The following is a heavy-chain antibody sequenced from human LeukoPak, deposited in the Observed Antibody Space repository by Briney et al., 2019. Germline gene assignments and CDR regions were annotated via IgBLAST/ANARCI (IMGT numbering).Heavy chain of an antibody. D-gene: IGHD2-2*02. V-gene: IGHV1-2*02. CDR2: INPNSGGT. Sequence: ASVKVSCKASGYTFTGYYMHWVRQAPGQGLEWMGWINPNSGGTNYAQKFQGRVTMTRDTSISTAYMGLSRLRSDDTAVYYCARDSGYQLLYCWFDPWGQGTLVTVSS. J-gene: IGHJ5*02. CDR1: GYTFTGYY. CDR3: ARDSGYQLLYCWFDP.